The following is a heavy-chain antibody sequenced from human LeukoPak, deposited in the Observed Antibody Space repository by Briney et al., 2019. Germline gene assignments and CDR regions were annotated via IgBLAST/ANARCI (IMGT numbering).Heavy chain of an antibody. CDR1: GYTFTNFG. Sequence: ASVKVSCKASGYTFTNFGISWVRQAPGQGLEWMGWISPYNGNTNYAQKVQGRVTMTTDTSTSTVYMELRSLSSDDTAVYYCARLGGWAYRDYLQEAFDYWGQGTLVTVSS. J-gene: IGHJ4*02. CDR3: ARLGGWAYRDYLQEAFDY. V-gene: IGHV1-18*01. D-gene: IGHD4-17*01. CDR2: ISPYNGNT.